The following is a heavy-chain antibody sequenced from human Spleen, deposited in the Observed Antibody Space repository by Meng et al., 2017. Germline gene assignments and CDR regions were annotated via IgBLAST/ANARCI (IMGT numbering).Heavy chain of an antibody. CDR3: ARGPTTMAHDFDY. V-gene: IGHV4-34*01. D-gene: IGHD4-11*01. J-gene: IGHJ4*02. CDR2: INHSGST. Sequence: QVQIQQWGAGLLKPSETLSRTCVGSGGSFSDYYWSWIRQPPGKGLEWIGEINHSGSTNYNPSLESRATISVDTSQNNLSLKLSSVTAADSAVYYCARGPTTMAHDFDYWGQGTLVTVSS. CDR1: GGSFSDYY.